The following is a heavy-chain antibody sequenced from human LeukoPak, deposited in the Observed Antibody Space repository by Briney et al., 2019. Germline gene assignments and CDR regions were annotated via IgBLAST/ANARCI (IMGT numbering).Heavy chain of an antibody. CDR2: ISGSGGST. D-gene: IGHD3-9*01. J-gene: IGHJ6*03. Sequence: GGSLRLSCAASGFTFSSYAMSWVRQAPGKGLEWVSAISGSGGSTYYTDSVKGRFTISRDNSKNTLYLQMNSLRAGDTAVYYCAKDHYDILTGYSIFYYYYYMDVWGKGTTVTVSS. CDR3: AKDHYDILTGYSIFYYYYYMDV. CDR1: GFTFSSYA. V-gene: IGHV3-23*01.